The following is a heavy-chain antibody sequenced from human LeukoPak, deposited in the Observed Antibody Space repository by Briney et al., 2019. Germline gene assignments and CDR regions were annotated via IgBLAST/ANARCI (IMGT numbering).Heavy chain of an antibody. V-gene: IGHV3-23*01. CDR2: ISGSGGST. CDR1: GFTFSNYT. D-gene: IGHD6-19*01. CDR3: ATFHTIAVAGKFDY. Sequence: GGSLRLSCAASGFTFSNYTMNWVRQAPGKGLEWVSAISGSGGSTYYADSVKGRFTISRDNSKNTLYLQMNSLRAEDTAVYYCATFHTIAVAGKFDYWGQGALVTVSS. J-gene: IGHJ4*02.